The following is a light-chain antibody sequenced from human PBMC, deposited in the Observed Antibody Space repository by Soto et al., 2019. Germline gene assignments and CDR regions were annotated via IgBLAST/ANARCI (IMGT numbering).Light chain of an antibody. CDR1: QSISSN. V-gene: IGKV1-39*01. Sequence: DIQMTQSPSSLSASVGDRVTITCRASQSISSNLNWYQQKPGKVPKLLIYAASSLQSGVPSRFSGSGSGTDFTLTINSLQPEDFATYYCQQSYSSPPTFGQGTRVEI. CDR2: AAS. CDR3: QQSYSSPPT. J-gene: IGKJ1*01.